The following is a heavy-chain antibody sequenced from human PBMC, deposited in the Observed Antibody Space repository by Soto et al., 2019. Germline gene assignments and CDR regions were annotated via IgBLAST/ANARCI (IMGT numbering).Heavy chain of an antibody. CDR1: GFTFSSYS. V-gene: IGHV3-21*01. CDR2: ISSSSSYI. J-gene: IGHJ4*02. D-gene: IGHD3-10*01. CDR3: ARDLDYYGSGSYFSPPLDY. Sequence: GGSLRLSCAASGFTFSSYSMNWVRQAPGKGLEWVSSISSSSSYIYYADSVKGRFTISRDNAKNSLYLQMNSLRAEDTAVYYCARDLDYYGSGSYFSPPLDYWGQGTLVTVSS.